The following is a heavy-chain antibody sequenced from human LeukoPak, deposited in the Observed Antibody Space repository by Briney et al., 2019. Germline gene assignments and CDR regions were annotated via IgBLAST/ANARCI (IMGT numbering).Heavy chain of an antibody. J-gene: IGHJ4*02. CDR1: GYTFTSYY. CDR3: AGEEDSSGYFDY. D-gene: IGHD3-22*01. V-gene: IGHV1-46*01. Sequence: GASVKVSCKASGYTFTSYYVHWVRQAPGQGLEWMGIINPSGGSTSHAQKFQGRVTMTRDTSTSTVYMELSSLRSEDTAVYYCAGEEDSSGYFDYWGQGTLVTVSS. CDR2: INPSGGST.